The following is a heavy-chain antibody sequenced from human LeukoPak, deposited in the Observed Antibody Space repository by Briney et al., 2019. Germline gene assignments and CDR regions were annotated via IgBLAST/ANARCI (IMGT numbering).Heavy chain of an antibody. CDR3: ARGGYSSSS. V-gene: IGHV4-61*01. CDR2: IYYSGST. CDR1: GGSVSSGSYY. J-gene: IGHJ4*02. Sequence: SETLSLTCTVSGGSVSSGSYYWSWIRQPPGEGLEWIGYIYYSGSTNYNPSLKSRVTISVNTSKNQFSLKLSSVTAADTAVYYCARGGYSSSSWGQGTLVTLPS. D-gene: IGHD6-6*01.